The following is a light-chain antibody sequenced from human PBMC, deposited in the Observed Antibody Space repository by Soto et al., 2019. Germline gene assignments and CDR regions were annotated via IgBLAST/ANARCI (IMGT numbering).Light chain of an antibody. CDR3: SSFTSSSTLI. J-gene: IGLJ2*01. Sequence: QSALTQPPSVSGSPGQSVTISCTGTSSDVGSDNRVSWYQQPPGTAPKLMIYEVSNRPSGVPDRFSGSKSGNTASLIISGLQAEDEGDYYCSSFTSSSTLIFGGGTKVTVL. CDR1: SSDVGSDNR. V-gene: IGLV2-18*02. CDR2: EVS.